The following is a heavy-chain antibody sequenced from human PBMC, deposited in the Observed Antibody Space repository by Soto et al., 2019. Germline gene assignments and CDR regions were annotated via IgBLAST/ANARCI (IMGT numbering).Heavy chain of an antibody. V-gene: IGHV4-59*08. J-gene: IGHJ6*02. CDR3: ARQGFGAVTGVVDG. Sequence: PSETLSLTCTVSGDSISSYYWGWIRQPPGKEMEWIGYVSPIWGSAYNPSPQSRVAISLDTSKSQFSLKLTSVTATDTAVYYCARQGFGAVTGVVDGWGQETAVTVAS. CDR2: VSPIWGS. CDR1: GDSISSYY. D-gene: IGHD3-10*01.